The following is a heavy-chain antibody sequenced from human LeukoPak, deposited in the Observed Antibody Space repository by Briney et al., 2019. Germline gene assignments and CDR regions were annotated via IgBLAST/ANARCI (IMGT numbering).Heavy chain of an antibody. V-gene: IGHV4-59*01. CDR1: GVSISNYY. J-gene: IGHJ4*02. CDR3: GRGFETHSSIFDY. CDR2: IHYSGST. Sequence: PSETLSLTCTVSGVSISNYYWSWIRQPPGKGLEWIGYIHYSGSTSYNPSLKSRVTISVDTSKNQFSLKLSSVTAADTAVYYCGRGFETHSSIFDYWGQGTLVTVSS. D-gene: IGHD3-9*01.